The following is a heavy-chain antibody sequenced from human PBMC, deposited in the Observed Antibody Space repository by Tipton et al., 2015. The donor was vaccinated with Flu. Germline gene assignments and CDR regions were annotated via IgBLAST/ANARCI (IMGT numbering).Heavy chain of an antibody. D-gene: IGHD3-10*01. V-gene: IGHV4-39*07. CDR2: VYYSGST. CDR3: ASDYSGSGSYYGPFDY. Sequence: TLSLTCSVSGGSITSSNHYWGWIRQPPGKGLEWIGSVYYSGSTYYNPSLNSRVTISVDTSKNQFSLRLSSVTAADTAVYYCASDYSGSGSYYGPFDYCGQGTLVTVSA. CDR1: GGSITSSNHY. J-gene: IGHJ4*02.